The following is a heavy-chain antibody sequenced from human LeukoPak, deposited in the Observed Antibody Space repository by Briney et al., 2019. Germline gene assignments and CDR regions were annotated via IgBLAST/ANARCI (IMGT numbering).Heavy chain of an antibody. D-gene: IGHD3-22*01. Sequence: SETLSLTCTVSGGSISSSSFYWDWIRQPPGKGLEWIGSIYYSGATYYNPSLKSRVAISVDTSKNQFSLKLSSVTAADTAVYYCARDYSDSSGYPGYFDYWGQGTLVTVSS. CDR2: IYYSGAT. V-gene: IGHV4-39*02. CDR1: GGSISSSSFY. J-gene: IGHJ4*02. CDR3: ARDYSDSSGYPGYFDY.